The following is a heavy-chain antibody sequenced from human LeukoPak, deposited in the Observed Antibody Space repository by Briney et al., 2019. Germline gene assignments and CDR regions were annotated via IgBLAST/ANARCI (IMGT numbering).Heavy chain of an antibody. J-gene: IGHJ4*02. Sequence: GGSLRLSCSASGFTFSDYDMNWVRQAPGKGLEWVSSISYLSSHVYYGDSVKGRFSISRDNAKNSLYLQMNSLGAEDTAIYYCGRAFPPLRTSSAGDLWGRGIVVSVSS. CDR3: GRAFPPLRTSSAGDL. V-gene: IGHV3-21*01. CDR1: GFTFSDYD. CDR2: ISYLSSHV. D-gene: IGHD3-16*01.